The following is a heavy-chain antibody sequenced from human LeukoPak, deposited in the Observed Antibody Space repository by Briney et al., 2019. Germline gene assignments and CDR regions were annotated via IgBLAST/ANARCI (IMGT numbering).Heavy chain of an antibody. D-gene: IGHD4-23*01. CDR2: IYYSGST. CDR1: GGSISGSSYY. CDR3: AWSVGRQDAFDI. V-gene: IGHV4-39*07. Sequence: SETLSLTCTVSGGSISGSSYYWGWIRQPPGKGLEWIGSIYYSGSTYYNPSLKSRVTISVDTSKNQFSLKLSSVTAADTAVYYCAWSVGRQDAFDIWGQGTMVTVSS. J-gene: IGHJ3*02.